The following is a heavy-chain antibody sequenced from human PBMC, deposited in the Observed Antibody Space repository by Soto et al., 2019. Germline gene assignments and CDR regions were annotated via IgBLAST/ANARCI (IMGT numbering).Heavy chain of an antibody. D-gene: IGHD2-21*01. Sequence: EVHLVESGGGLVQPEGSLRLSCAASGFTFSDHYMDWVRQAPGKGLEWVGRIRNKANSYTTEYAASVKGRFTISRDDSRISLHLQMNSLKTEDTAMYYCTRAGILTTPYYFDYWGQGTLVIVSS. CDR2: IRNKANSYTT. CDR1: GFTFSDHY. CDR3: TRAGILTTPYYFDY. J-gene: IGHJ4*02. V-gene: IGHV3-72*01.